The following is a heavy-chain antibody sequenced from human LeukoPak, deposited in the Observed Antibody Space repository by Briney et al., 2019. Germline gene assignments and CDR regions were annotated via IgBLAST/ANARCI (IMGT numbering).Heavy chain of an antibody. D-gene: IGHD2-2*01. V-gene: IGHV3-21*01. CDR3: ARDSNPYCSSTSCYYFDY. CDR1: GFTFSTYS. Sequence: GGSLRLSSAASGFTFSTYSMNGVRRAPGKGLEWCSSISSSSSYIYSADSMTGTFTNSRDNAKNSMYLQMNRMRAEETAVYYCARDSNPYCSSTSCYYFDYWGQGTLVTVSS. J-gene: IGHJ4*02. CDR2: ISSSSSYI.